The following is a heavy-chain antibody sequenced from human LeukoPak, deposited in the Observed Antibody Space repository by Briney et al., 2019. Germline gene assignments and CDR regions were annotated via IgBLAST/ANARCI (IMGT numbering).Heavy chain of an antibody. CDR3: VRGGFAFDM. J-gene: IGHJ3*02. CDR1: GFTFSGYW. Sequence: QAGGSLRLSCAASGFTFSGYWMSWVRQAPGKGLEWVANIKEDGSEKNYVDSVKGRFTISRDNAKNSLSLQMNSLRAEDTAAYYCVRGGFAFDMWGQGTMVTVSS. V-gene: IGHV3-7*05. CDR2: IKEDGSEK.